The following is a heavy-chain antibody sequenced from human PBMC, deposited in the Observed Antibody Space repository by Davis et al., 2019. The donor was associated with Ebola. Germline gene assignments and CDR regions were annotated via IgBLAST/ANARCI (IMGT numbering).Heavy chain of an antibody. J-gene: IGHJ4*02. D-gene: IGHD1-1*01. V-gene: IGHV3-30-3*01. CDR2: ISYDGSNK. CDR1: GFTFSSYA. Sequence: GESLKISCAASGFTFSSYAMHWVRQAPGKGLEWVAVISYDGSNKYYADSVKGRFTISRDNSQNTLSLQMNSLRAEDTAVYYCARGPIYGTSRGYFDYWGQGTLVTVSS. CDR3: ARGPIYGTSRGYFDY.